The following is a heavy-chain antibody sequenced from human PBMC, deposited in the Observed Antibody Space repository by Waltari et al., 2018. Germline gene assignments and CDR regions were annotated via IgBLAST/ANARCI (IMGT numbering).Heavy chain of an antibody. CDR3: ARVASSGATRFDY. D-gene: IGHD6-19*01. CDR2: IYYSGST. CDR1: GGSISSSSYY. V-gene: IGHV4-39*07. Sequence: QLQLQESGPGLVKPSETLSLTCTVSGGSISSSSYYWGWIRQPPGKGLEWIGSIYYSGSTYYNPSLKSRVTISVDTSKNQFSLKRSSVTAADTAVYYCARVASSGATRFDYWGQGTLVTVSS. J-gene: IGHJ4*02.